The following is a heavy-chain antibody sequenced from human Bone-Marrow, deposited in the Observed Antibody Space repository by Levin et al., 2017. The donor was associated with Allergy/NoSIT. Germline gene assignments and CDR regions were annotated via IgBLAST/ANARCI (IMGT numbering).Heavy chain of an antibody. V-gene: IGHV3-7*01. CDR1: GITLSTYW. Sequence: ASVKVSCAASGITLSTYWMTWVRQAPGKGLEWVANMKQDASEKFYADSVKGRFTMSRDNAKNSMYLQMNSLRVEDTAVYFCAIASADFWGQGTLVTVSS. CDR3: AIASADF. J-gene: IGHJ4*02. CDR2: MKQDASEK.